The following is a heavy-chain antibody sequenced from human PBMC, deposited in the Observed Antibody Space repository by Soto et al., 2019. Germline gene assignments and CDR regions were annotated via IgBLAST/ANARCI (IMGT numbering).Heavy chain of an antibody. Sequence: GGSLRLSCAASGFTFSSYEMNWVRQAPGKGLEWVSYISSSGSTIYYADSVKGRFTISRDNAKNSLYLQMNSLRAEDTAVYYCARARADYYDILTGYAINDAFDIWGHGTMVTVSS. CDR1: GFTFSSYE. D-gene: IGHD3-9*01. V-gene: IGHV3-48*03. CDR2: ISSSGSTI. CDR3: ARARADYYDILTGYAINDAFDI. J-gene: IGHJ3*02.